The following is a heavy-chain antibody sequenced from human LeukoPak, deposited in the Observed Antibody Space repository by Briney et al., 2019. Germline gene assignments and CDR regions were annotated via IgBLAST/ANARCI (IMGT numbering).Heavy chain of an antibody. CDR3: ATDLLDS. CDR1: GFTFSNAW. J-gene: IGHJ5*01. V-gene: IGHV3-15*01. CDR2: IKRKGDGGTT. Sequence: GGSLRLSCAASGFTFSNAWMSWVRQAPGKGLEWVGRIKRKGDGGTTDYAAPVKGRFTILRDDSKRTVYLQMNSLKAEDTAVYSCATDLLDSWGQGTLVTVSS.